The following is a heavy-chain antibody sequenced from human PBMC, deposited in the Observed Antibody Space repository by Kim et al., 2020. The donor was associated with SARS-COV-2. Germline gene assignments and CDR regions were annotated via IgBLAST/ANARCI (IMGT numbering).Heavy chain of an antibody. J-gene: IGHJ5*02. CDR1: GGSFSGYY. Sequence: SETLSLTCAVYGGSFSGYYWSWIRQPPGKGLEWIGEINHSGSTNYNPSLKSRVTISVDTSKNQFSLKLSSVTAADTAVYYCARGARTWIQKTHNWFDPWGQGTLVTVSS. CDR2: INHSGST. D-gene: IGHD5-18*01. CDR3: ARGARTWIQKTHNWFDP. V-gene: IGHV4-34*01.